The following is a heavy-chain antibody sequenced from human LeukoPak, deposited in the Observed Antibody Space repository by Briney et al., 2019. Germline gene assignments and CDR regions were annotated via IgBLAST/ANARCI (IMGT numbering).Heavy chain of an antibody. CDR2: VIPIFGTA. V-gene: IGHV1-69*05. CDR3: ARGNRAIPAAIVGYYYYYYMDV. D-gene: IGHD2-2*02. Sequence: SVKVSCKASGGTFSSYAISWVRQAPGQGLEWMGGVIPIFGTANYAQKFQGRVTITTDESTSTAYMELSSLRSEDTAVYYCARGNRAIPAAIVGYYYYYYMDVWGKGTTVTVSS. CDR1: GGTFSSYA. J-gene: IGHJ6*03.